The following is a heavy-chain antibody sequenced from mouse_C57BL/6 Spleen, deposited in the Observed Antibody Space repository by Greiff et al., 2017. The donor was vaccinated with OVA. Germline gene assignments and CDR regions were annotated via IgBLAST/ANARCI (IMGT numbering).Heavy chain of an antibody. J-gene: IGHJ3*01. V-gene: IGHV2-3*01. D-gene: IGHD3-3*01. CDR2: IWGDGST. CDR1: GFSFTSYG. CDR3: AKGDVTWFAY. Sequence: VQVVESGPGLVAPAQSLSISCTASGFSFTSYGVSWVRQPPGKGLEWLGVIWGDGSTNYHSALLSRLSISKDNSKTQVCLKLNSLQTDDTATYCCAKGDVTWFAYWGQGTLVTVSA.